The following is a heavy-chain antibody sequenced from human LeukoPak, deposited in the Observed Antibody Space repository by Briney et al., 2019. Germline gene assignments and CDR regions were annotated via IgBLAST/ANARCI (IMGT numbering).Heavy chain of an antibody. CDR3: ARADYYGSGRNKDFDY. CDR2: ISAYNGNT. CDR1: GYTFTSYG. J-gene: IGHJ4*02. V-gene: IGHV1-18*01. D-gene: IGHD3-10*01. Sequence: ASVKVSCKASGYTFTSYGISWVRQAPGQGLEWMGWISAYNGNTNYAQKFQGRVTMTRNTSISTAYMELSSLRSEDTAVYYCARADYYGSGRNKDFDYWGQGTLVTVSS.